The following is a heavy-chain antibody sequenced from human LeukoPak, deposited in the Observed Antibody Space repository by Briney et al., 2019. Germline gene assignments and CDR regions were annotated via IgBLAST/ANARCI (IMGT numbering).Heavy chain of an antibody. CDR1: GGSFSGYY. J-gene: IGHJ4*02. CDR3: ARVSFGNYDHVWGSYRYTYYFDY. D-gene: IGHD3-16*02. CDR2: INHSGST. V-gene: IGHV4-34*01. Sequence: PSETLSLTCAVYGGSFSGYYWSWIRQPPGKGLEWIGEINHSGSTNYNPSLKSRVTISVDTSKNQFSLKLSSVTAADTAVYYCARVSFGNYDHVWGSYRYTYYFDYWGQGTLVTVSS.